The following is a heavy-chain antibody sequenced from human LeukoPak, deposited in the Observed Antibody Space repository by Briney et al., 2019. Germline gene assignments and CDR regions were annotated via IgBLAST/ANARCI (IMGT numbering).Heavy chain of an antibody. CDR3: ARGPLHVVVPAATWFDP. Sequence: QSGGSLRLSCAASGFTFSTYEMNWVRQAPGKGLEWVPYISSSGSTIYYADSVKGRFTISRDNAKNSLYLQMNSLRAEDPAVYYCARGPLHVVVPAATWFDPWGQGILVTVSS. J-gene: IGHJ5*02. CDR1: GFTFSTYE. V-gene: IGHV3-48*03. D-gene: IGHD2-2*01. CDR2: ISSSGSTI.